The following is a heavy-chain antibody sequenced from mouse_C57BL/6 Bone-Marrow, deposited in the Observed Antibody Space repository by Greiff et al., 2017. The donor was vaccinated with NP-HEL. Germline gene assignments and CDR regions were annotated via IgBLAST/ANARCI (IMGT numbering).Heavy chain of an antibody. D-gene: IGHD2-2*01. CDR1: GFSLTSYG. Sequence: VKLMESGPGLVQPSQSLSITCTVSGFSLTSYGVHWVRQSPGKGLEWLGVIWRGGSTDYNAAFMSRLSTTKDNSKRQVFFKMNSLQADDTAIYYCALMVTTGNYYAMDYWGQGTSVTVSS. CDR2: IWRGGST. V-gene: IGHV2-5*01. J-gene: IGHJ4*01. CDR3: ALMVTTGNYYAMDY.